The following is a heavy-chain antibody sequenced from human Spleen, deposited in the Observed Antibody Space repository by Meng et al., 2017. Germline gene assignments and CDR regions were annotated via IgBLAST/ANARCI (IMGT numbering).Heavy chain of an antibody. CDR1: GGSFSGYY. CDR3: ARGPTTMAHDFDY. D-gene: IGHD4-11*01. CDR2: INHSGST. Sequence: QGQFQQWRPGLLTPSETLSLTCAVYGGSFSGYYWSWIRQHPGKGLEWIGEINHSGSTNYNPSLESRATISVDTSQNNLSLKLSSVTAADSAVYYCARGPTTMAHDFDYWGQGTLVTVSS. V-gene: IGHV4-34*01. J-gene: IGHJ4*02.